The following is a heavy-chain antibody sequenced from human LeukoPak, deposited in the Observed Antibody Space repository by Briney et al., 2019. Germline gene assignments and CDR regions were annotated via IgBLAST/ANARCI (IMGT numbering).Heavy chain of an antibody. D-gene: IGHD3-10*01. CDR3: ARHRGWVRGVARYGMDV. CDR2: IYYSEST. CDR1: GGSISSYY. V-gene: IGHV4-59*08. Sequence: PSETLSLTCTVSGGSISSYYWSWIRQPPGKGLEWIGYIYYSESTNYNPSLKSRVTISVDTSKNQFSLKLNSVTAADTAVYYCARHRGWVRGVARYGMDVWGQGTTVTVSS. J-gene: IGHJ6*02.